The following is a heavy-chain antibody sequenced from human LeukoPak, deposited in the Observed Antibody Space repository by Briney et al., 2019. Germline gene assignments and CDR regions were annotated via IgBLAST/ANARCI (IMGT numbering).Heavy chain of an antibody. Sequence: ASVKVSCKASGYTFTSYGISWVRQAPGQGLEWMGWISAYNGNTNYAQKLQGRVTMTTDTSTSTVYMELSSLRSEDTAVYYCATYSSGWYEGGYWGQGTLVTVSS. J-gene: IGHJ4*02. D-gene: IGHD6-19*01. CDR2: ISAYNGNT. CDR3: ATYSSGWYEGGY. CDR1: GYTFTSYG. V-gene: IGHV1-18*01.